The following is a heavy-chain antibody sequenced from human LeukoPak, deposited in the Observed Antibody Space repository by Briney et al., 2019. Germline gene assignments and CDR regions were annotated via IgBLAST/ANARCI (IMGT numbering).Heavy chain of an antibody. Sequence: SETLSLTCTVSGGSISSSSYYWGWIRQPPGKGLEWIGSIYYSGSTYYNPSLKSRVTISVDTSKNQFSLKLSSVTAADTAVYYCARAGYYSNCLSGMDVWGQGTTVTVSS. J-gene: IGHJ6*02. CDR3: ARAGYYSNCLSGMDV. CDR1: GGSISSSSYY. V-gene: IGHV4-39*07. D-gene: IGHD4-11*01. CDR2: IYYSGST.